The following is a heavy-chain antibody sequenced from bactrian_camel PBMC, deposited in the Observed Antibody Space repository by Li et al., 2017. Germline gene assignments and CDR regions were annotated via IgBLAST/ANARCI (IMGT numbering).Heavy chain of an antibody. V-gene: IGHV3S55*01. CDR2: IRSDGRT. CDR1: GYTYTPYC. CDR3: AAGEDTVVAGDLRCALPDHVN. Sequence: HVQLVESGGGSVQAGGSLRLSCAVSGYTYTPYCMGWFRQAPGKEREAVATIRSDGRTSYADSVKGRFTISKDNAKNTLYLQLSSLRPEDTAMYYCAAGEDTVVAGDLRCALPDHVNWGQGTQVTVS. D-gene: IGHD6*01. J-gene: IGHJ4*01.